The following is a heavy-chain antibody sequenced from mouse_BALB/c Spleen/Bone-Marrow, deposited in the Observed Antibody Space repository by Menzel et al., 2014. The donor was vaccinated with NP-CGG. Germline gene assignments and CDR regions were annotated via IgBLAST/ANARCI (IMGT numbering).Heavy chain of an antibody. CDR1: GFTFSNYG. J-gene: IGHJ4*01. CDR2: ISSGGSYT. V-gene: IGHV5-6*01. D-gene: IGHD1-3*01. CDR3: ARLTPDYAMDY. Sequence: EVMLVESGGDLVKPGGSLKLSCAASGFTFSNYGMSWVRQTPDKRLEWVATISSGGSYTYFPDSVEGRFTISRDSAKNTLYLQMNSLKSEDAAMYYCARLTPDYAMDYWGQGTSVTVSS.